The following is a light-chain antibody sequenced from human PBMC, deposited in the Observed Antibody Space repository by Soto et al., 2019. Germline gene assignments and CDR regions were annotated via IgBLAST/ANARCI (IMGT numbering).Light chain of an antibody. J-gene: IGLJ1*01. V-gene: IGLV2-14*03. CDR1: SSDIGGYNY. Sequence: QSALTQPASLSGSPGQSITISCTGTSSDIGGYNYVSWYQQHPGKAPKLIIHDVTNRPSGVSDRFFGSKSGNTASLTVSGLQAEDEADYYCSSYRASSTTHYVFGTGTQLTVL. CDR2: DVT. CDR3: SSYRASSTTHYV.